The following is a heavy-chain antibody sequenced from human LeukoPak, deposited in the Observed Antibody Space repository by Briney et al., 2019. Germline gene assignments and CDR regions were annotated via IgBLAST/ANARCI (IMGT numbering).Heavy chain of an antibody. CDR2: IYSSGTT. J-gene: IGHJ4*02. CDR1: GGSISSYY. CDR3: AREGSGWYMDY. V-gene: IGHV4-4*07. D-gene: IGHD6-19*01. Sequence: PSETLSLTCTVSGGSISSYYWRWFRQPAGKGLEWIGRIYSSGTTNYNPSLKSRVTMSEDTSKNQFSLKLSSVTAADTAIYYCAREGSGWYMDYWGQGTLVTVSS.